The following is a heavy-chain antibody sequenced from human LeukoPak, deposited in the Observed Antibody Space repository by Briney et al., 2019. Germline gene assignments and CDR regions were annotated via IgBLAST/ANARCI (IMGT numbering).Heavy chain of an antibody. CDR1: GGTFSSYA. Sequence: SVKVSCXASGGTFSSYAISWVRQAPGQGLEWMGRIIPIFGTANYAQKFQGRVTITTDESTSTAYMELSSLRSEDTAVYYCAITRDIVVVVAAPNFQHWGQGTLVTVSS. CDR3: AITRDIVVVVAAPNFQH. J-gene: IGHJ1*01. D-gene: IGHD2-15*01. CDR2: IIPIFGTA. V-gene: IGHV1-69*05.